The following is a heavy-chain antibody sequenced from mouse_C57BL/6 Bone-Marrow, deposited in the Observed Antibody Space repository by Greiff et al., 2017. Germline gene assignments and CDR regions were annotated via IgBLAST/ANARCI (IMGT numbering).Heavy chain of an antibody. D-gene: IGHD2-2*01. J-gene: IGHJ2*01. V-gene: IGHV1-64*01. CDR3: ARCGYDEGFAY. CDR1: GYTFTSYW. CDR2: IQPSSGST. Sequence: QVQLQQPGAELVKPGASVKLSCKASGYTFTSYWMHWVKQRPGQGLEWIGMIQPSSGSTNYNEKFKSKATLTVDKSSSTAYMQRSSLTSEDSAVYDCARCGYDEGFAYWGQGTTLTGSS.